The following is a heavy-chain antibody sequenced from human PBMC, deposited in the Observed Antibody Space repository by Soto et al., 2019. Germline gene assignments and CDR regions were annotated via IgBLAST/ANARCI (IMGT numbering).Heavy chain of an antibody. V-gene: IGHV1-2*02. D-gene: IGHD3-3*01. CDR2: INPATGAA. J-gene: IGHJ3*02. CDR1: GYPVTAYY. Sequence: QLHLVQSGAVVKKPGASVTVSCSASGYPVTAYYMHWVRQAPGRGLEWMGGINPATGAAKYTQTFQGRVTMTRDTSTSTVSMELSGLTSEDTAVFYCARRGGVGVAGSAAFDMWGQGTLVTVSS. CDR3: ARRGGVGVAGSAAFDM.